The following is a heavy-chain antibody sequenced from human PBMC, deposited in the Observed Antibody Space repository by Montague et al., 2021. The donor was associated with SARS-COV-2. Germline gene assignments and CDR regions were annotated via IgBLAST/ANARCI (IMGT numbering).Heavy chain of an antibody. J-gene: IGHJ4*02. V-gene: IGHV4-38-2*02. CDR1: GGSISSGSY. D-gene: IGHD4/OR15-4a*01. Sequence: SETLSLTCTVSGGSISSGSYWGWIRQPPGKGLGWIGTSDHSGITYYSPSLKSRVTISLDTSKNQFSLNLDSVTAPDTAMYYCARVISAVAGANFYFDYWGQGTLVTVSS. CDR3: ARVISAVAGANFYFDY. CDR2: SDHSGIT.